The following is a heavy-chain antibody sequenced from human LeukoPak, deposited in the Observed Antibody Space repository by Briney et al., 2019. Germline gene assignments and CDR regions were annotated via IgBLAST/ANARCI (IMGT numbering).Heavy chain of an antibody. J-gene: IGHJ4*02. CDR3: ARDFTGGNYFNDY. CDR1: GYTFSSYG. CDR2: ISTYNGNT. D-gene: IGHD1-26*01. V-gene: IGHV1-18*04. Sequence: VASVKVSCKASGYTFSSYGISWVRQAPGLGLEWMGWISTYNGNTNYAQNLQGRVTMTTDTSTSTAYMELRSLRSDDTAVYYCARDFTGGNYFNDYWGQGTLVTVSS.